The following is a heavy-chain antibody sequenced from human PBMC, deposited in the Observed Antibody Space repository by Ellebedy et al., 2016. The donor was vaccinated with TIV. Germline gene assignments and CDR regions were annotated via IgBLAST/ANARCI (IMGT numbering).Heavy chain of an antibody. Sequence: GGSLRLXXAASGFTFSSYAMSWVRQAPGKGLEWVSAISGSGGSTYYADSVKGRFTISRDNSKNTLYLQMNSLRAEDTAVYYCAKVRGGWYFAFDIWGQGTMVTVSS. CDR3: AKVRGGWYFAFDI. CDR1: GFTFSSYA. CDR2: ISGSGGST. D-gene: IGHD6-19*01. V-gene: IGHV3-23*01. J-gene: IGHJ3*02.